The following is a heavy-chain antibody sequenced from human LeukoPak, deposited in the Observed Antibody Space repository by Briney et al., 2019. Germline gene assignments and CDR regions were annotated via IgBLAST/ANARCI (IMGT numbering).Heavy chain of an antibody. Sequence: PGRSLRLSCAASGFTFDDYAMHWVRQAPGKGLEWVSGISWNSGSIGYADSVKGRFTISRDNAKNSLYLQMNSLRAEDTALYYCARAIADSINPWGQGTLVTVSS. J-gene: IGHJ5*02. V-gene: IGHV3-9*01. CDR1: GFTFDDYA. CDR2: ISWNSGSI. CDR3: ARAIADSINP. D-gene: IGHD6-13*01.